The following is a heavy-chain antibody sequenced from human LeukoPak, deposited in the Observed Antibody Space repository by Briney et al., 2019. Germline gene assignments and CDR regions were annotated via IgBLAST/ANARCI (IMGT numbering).Heavy chain of an antibody. CDR3: AKRLEVVATTTDY. Sequence: GGSLRLSCAASGFTFSSHAMNWVRQAPGKGLEWVSGINSGGGSTYYADSVKGRFTISRDNSKNTLYLQMNSLRGEDTAVYYCAKRLEVVATTTDYWGQGTLVTVSS. CDR2: INSGGGST. CDR1: GFTFSSHA. V-gene: IGHV3-23*01. J-gene: IGHJ4*02. D-gene: IGHD5-12*01.